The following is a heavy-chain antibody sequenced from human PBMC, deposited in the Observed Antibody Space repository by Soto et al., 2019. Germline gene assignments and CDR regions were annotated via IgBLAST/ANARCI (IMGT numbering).Heavy chain of an antibody. CDR3: ASSGWQVVPLFAY. D-gene: IGHD6-19*01. CDR2: ISWNSGSI. V-gene: IGHV3-9*01. Sequence: PGGSLRLSCAASGFTFDDYAMHWVRQAPGKGLEWVSGISWNSGSIGYADSVKGRFTISRDNAKNSLYLQMNSLRAEDTALYYFASSGWQVVPLFAYWGQGTLVTVSS. J-gene: IGHJ4*02. CDR1: GFTFDDYA.